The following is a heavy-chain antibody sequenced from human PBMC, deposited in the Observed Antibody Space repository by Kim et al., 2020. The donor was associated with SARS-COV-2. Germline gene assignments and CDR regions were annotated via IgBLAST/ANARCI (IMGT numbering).Heavy chain of an antibody. V-gene: IGHV4-59*09. Sequence: SGSTNYNPSLTGRVTISVDTSKNQFSLKLSSVTAADTAVYYCARGGAFDIWGQGTMVTVSS. CDR2: SGST. CDR3: ARGGAFDI. J-gene: IGHJ3*02.